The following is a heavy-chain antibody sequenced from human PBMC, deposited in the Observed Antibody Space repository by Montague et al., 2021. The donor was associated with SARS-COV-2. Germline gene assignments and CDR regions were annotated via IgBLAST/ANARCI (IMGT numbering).Heavy chain of an antibody. J-gene: IGHJ4*02. V-gene: IGHV4-59*08. CDR1: GGSISSYY. CDR3: ARLGLQLLGGHYFDY. D-gene: IGHD5-24*01. Sequence: SETLSLTCTVSGGSISSYYWSWIRQPPGKGLEWIGYIYYSGSTNCNPSLESRVTTSVDTSKNQFSLKLSSVTAADTAVYYCARLGLQLLGGHYFDYWGQGTLVTVSS. CDR2: IYYSGST.